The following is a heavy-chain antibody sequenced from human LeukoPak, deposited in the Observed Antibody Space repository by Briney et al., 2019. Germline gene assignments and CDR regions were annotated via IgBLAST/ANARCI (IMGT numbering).Heavy chain of an antibody. V-gene: IGHV3-33*01. D-gene: IGHD2-2*01. J-gene: IGHJ6*04. CDR1: GFTFSNYA. CDR3: ARERVVVVVPAAMEYYYYGMDV. Sequence: GGSLRLSCAASGFTFSNYAMRWVRQAPGKGLEWVSVIWNSGGNKYYADSVKGRFTISRDNSKNTLYLQMNSLRAEDTAVYYCARERVVVVVPAAMEYYYYGMDVWGKGTTVTVSS. CDR2: IWNSGGNK.